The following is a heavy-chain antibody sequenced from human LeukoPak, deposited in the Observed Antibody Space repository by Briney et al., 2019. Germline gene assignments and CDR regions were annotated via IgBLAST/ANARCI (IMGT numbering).Heavy chain of an antibody. D-gene: IGHD1-26*01. J-gene: IGHJ6*02. CDR3: ARDQKVGATPYFGMDV. Sequence: ASVKVSCKASGATFTSYAINWVRQAPGQGLEWMGRIIPMLGTVNYAQKFQGRVTIIADKFTSTAYMELSSLRSEDTAVYYCARDQKVGATPYFGMDVWGQGTTVTVSS. V-gene: IGHV1-69*04. CDR1: GATFTSYA. CDR2: IIPMLGTV.